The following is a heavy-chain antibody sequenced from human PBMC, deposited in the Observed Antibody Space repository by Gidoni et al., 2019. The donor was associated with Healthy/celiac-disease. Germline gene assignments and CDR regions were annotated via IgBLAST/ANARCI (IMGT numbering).Heavy chain of an antibody. CDR1: GFTFSSYG. CDR2: ISYDGSNK. V-gene: IGHV3-30*18. Sequence: QVQLVESGGGVVQPGRSLRLSCAASGFTFSSYGMHWVRQAPGKGLEWVAVISYDGSNKYYADSVKGRFTISRDNSKNTLYLQMNSLRAEDTAVYYCAKGWEGGATTGFDYWGQGTLVTVSS. J-gene: IGHJ4*02. CDR3: AKGWEGGATTGFDY. D-gene: IGHD1-26*01.